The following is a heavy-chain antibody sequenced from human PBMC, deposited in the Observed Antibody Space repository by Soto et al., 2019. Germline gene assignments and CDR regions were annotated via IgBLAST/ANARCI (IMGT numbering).Heavy chain of an antibody. D-gene: IGHD4-17*01. CDR2: INHSGST. Sequence: SETLSLTCAVYGGSFSGYYWSWIRQPPGKGLEWIGEINHSGSTNFNPSLKSRVSISVDTSKKQFSLKLSSVTAADTAVYYCAAHLKTTVTAYWYFDLWGRGTLVTVSS. CDR3: AAHLKTTVTAYWYFDL. V-gene: IGHV4-34*01. J-gene: IGHJ2*01. CDR1: GGSFSGYY.